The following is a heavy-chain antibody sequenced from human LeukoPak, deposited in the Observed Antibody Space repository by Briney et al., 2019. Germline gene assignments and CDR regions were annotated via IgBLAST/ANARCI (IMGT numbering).Heavy chain of an antibody. V-gene: IGHV4-30-2*01. Sequence: PSQTLSLTCTVSGGSISSGGYYWSWIRQPPGKGLEWIGYIYQSGSTYYTPSLESRVTISVDRSKNQFSLRLSSVTAADTAVYYCAKRVAAAGIFDYWAQGTLVTVSS. J-gene: IGHJ4*02. CDR3: AKRVAAAGIFDY. CDR2: IYQSGST. CDR1: GGSISSGGYY. D-gene: IGHD6-13*01.